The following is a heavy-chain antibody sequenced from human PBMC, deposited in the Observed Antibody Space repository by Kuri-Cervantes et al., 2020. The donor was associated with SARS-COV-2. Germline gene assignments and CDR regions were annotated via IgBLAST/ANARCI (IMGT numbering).Heavy chain of an antibody. D-gene: IGHD3-3*01. CDR1: GGSFSGYY. Sequence: LSLTCAVYGGSFSGYYWSWIRQPPGKGLEWVSYISSSSSYTNYADSVKGRFTISRDNAKNSLYLQMNSLKTEDTAVYYCTTDVTIFPGNDYYYYGMDVWGQGTTVTVSS. CDR3: TTDVTIFPGNDYYYYGMDV. V-gene: IGHV3-11*05. CDR2: ISSSSSYT. J-gene: IGHJ6*02.